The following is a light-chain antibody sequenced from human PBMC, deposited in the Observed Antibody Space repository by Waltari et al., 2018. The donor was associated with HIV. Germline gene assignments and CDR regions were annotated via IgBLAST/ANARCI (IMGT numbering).Light chain of an antibody. J-gene: IGLJ1*01. V-gene: IGLV1-47*01. Sequence: QSVLTQPPSVSETPGPRVTISCSGSSSNVGGNFVYWYQQFPGAAPKLLIYRNSQRPSGVPDRFSGSKSGTSASLAISELRSEDEADYYCATWDDSLNGYVFGPGTKVTVL. CDR1: SSNVGGNF. CDR2: RNS. CDR3: ATWDDSLNGYV.